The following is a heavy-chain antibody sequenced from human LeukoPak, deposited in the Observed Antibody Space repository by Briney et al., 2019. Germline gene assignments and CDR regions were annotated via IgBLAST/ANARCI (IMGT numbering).Heavy chain of an antibody. J-gene: IGHJ4*02. CDR3: ARGGSGYYCVDY. CDR1: GFTFSSYG. V-gene: IGHV3-30*03. Sequence: GGSLRLSCAASGFTFSSYGMHWVRQAPGKGLEWVAVISYDGSNKYYADSVKGRFTISRDNSKNTLYLQMNSLRAEDTAVYYCARGGSGYYCVDYWGQGTLVTVSS. CDR2: ISYDGSNK. D-gene: IGHD3-22*01.